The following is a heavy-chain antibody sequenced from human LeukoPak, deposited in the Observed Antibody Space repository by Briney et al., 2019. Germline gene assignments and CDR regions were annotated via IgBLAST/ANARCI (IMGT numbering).Heavy chain of an antibody. CDR3: ARRLTTTSLYCSGGSCYSGTPYWYFDL. J-gene: IGHJ2*01. Sequence: SETLSLTCTVSGGSISSSSYYWGWIRQPPGKGLEWIGSIYYSGSTYYNPSLKSRVTISVHTSRNQFSLKLSSVTAADTAVYYCARRLTTTSLYCSGGSCYSGTPYWYFDLWGRGTLVTVSS. D-gene: IGHD2-15*01. V-gene: IGHV4-39*01. CDR1: GGSISSSSYY. CDR2: IYYSGST.